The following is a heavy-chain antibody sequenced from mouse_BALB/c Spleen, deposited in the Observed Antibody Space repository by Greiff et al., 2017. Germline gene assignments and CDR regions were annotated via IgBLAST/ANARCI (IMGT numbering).Heavy chain of an antibody. CDR2: INPSTGYT. V-gene: IGHV1-7*01. CDR3: AYYGNYYFDY. D-gene: IGHD2-1*01. J-gene: IGHJ2*01. CDR1: GYTFTSYW. Sequence: VQLQQSGAELAKPGASVKMSCKASGYTFTSYWMHWVKQRPGQGLEWIGYINPSTGYTEYNQKFKDKATLTADKSSSTAYMQLSSLTSEDSAVYYCAYYGNYYFDYWGQGTTLTVSS.